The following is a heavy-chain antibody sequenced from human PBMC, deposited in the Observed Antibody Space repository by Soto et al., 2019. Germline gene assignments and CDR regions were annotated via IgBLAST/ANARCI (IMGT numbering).Heavy chain of an antibody. D-gene: IGHD6-19*01. CDR1: GGSISSGGYS. V-gene: IGHV4-30-2*01. CDR3: ARARIAVAGVYYYGMDV. Sequence: TLSLTCAVSGGSISSGGYSWSWIRQPPGKGLEWIGYIYHSGSTYYNPSLKSRVTISVDRSKNQFSLKLSSVTAADTAVYYCARARIAVAGVYYYGMDVWGQGTTVTVSS. CDR2: IYHSGST. J-gene: IGHJ6*02.